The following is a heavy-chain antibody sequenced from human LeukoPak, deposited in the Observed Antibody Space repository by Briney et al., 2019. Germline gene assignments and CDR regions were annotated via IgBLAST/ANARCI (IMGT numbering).Heavy chain of an antibody. CDR1: GFTFSSYS. CDR3: ARPMVRGVRRYGMDV. D-gene: IGHD3-10*01. CDR2: ISSRSYI. J-gene: IGHJ6*02. V-gene: IGHV3-21*01. Sequence: GGSLRLSCAASGFTFSSYSMNWVRQAPGKGLEWVSSISSRSYIYYADSVKGRFTISRDNAKNSLYLQMNSLRAEDTAVYYCARPMVRGVRRYGMDVWGQGTTVTVSS.